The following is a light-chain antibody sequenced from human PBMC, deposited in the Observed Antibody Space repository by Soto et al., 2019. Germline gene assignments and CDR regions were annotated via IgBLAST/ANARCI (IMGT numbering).Light chain of an antibody. V-gene: IGLV2-14*01. CDR2: EVT. CDR3: SSYTSSSTLV. Sequence: QSALTQPASVSGSPGQSITISCTGTSSDVGGYNNVSWYQHHPGKAPKLLIYEVTDRPSGVYNRFSGSKSGNTASLTISGLQAEDEADYYCSSYTSSSTLVFGGGTKLTVL. CDR1: SSDVGGYNN. J-gene: IGLJ3*02.